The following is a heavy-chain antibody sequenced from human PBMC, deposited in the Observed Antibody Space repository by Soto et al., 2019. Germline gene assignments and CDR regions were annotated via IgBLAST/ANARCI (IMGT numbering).Heavy chain of an antibody. Sequence: GGSLRLSCAASGFTFSSYGMHWVRQAPGKGLEWVAVISYDGSNKYYADSVKGRFTISRDNSKNTLYLQMNSLRAEDTAVYYCAKDQVVRGVNWFDPWGQGTLVTVSS. D-gene: IGHD3-10*01. V-gene: IGHV3-30*18. CDR1: GFTFSSYG. CDR2: ISYDGSNK. J-gene: IGHJ5*02. CDR3: AKDQVVRGVNWFDP.